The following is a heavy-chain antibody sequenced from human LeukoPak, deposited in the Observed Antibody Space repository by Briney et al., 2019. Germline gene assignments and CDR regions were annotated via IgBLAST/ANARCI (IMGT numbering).Heavy chain of an antibody. CDR3: ARWFEGYGMDV. J-gene: IGHJ6*02. Sequence: PSETLSLTCTVSGGSISSYYWSWIRQPPGKGLEWIGYIYHSGSTYYNPSLKSRVTISVDRSKNQFSLKLSSVTAADTAVYYCARWFEGYGMDVWGQGTTVTVSS. CDR1: GGSISSYY. CDR2: IYHSGST. V-gene: IGHV4-59*12. D-gene: IGHD3-10*01.